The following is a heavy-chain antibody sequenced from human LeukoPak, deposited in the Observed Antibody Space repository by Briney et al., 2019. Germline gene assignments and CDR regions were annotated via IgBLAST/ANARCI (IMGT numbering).Heavy chain of an antibody. CDR1: GYSISSGYY. CDR2: IYHSGST. J-gene: IGHJ4*02. CDR3: ANIVSNY. D-gene: IGHD3-16*02. V-gene: IGHV4-38-2*01. Sequence: SETLSLTCAVSGYSISSGYYWGWIRQPPGKGLEWIGGIYHSGSTYYNPSLKSRVTISVDTSKNQFSLKLSSVTAADTAVYYCANIVSNYWGQGTLVTVSS.